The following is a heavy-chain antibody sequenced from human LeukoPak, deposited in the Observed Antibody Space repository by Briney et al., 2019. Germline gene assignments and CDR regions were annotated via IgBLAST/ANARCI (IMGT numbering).Heavy chain of an antibody. CDR2: ISYDGSNK. CDR3: AKTPRRGLRYFDWLSPRFDP. J-gene: IGHJ5*02. CDR1: GFTFSSYG. D-gene: IGHD3-9*01. Sequence: GGSLRLSCAASGFTFSSYGMHWVRQAPGKGLEWVAVISYDGSNKYYADSVKGRFTISRDNSKNTLYLQMNSLRAEDTAVYYCAKTPRRGLRYFDWLSPRFDPWGQGTLVTVSS. V-gene: IGHV3-30*18.